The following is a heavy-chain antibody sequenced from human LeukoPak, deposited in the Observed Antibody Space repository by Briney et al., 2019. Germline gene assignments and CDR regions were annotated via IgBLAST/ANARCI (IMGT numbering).Heavy chain of an antibody. CDR1: GFTFSSYG. V-gene: IGHV3-30*02. D-gene: IGHD6-13*01. CDR3: ARDYSSSWYLYFQH. Sequence: GGSLRLSCAACGFTFSSYGMHWVRQAPGKGLEWVAFIRYEGSNKYYADSVKGRFTISRDNSKNTLYPQINRLRAEDTAVYYCARDYSSSWYLYFQHWGQGTLVTVSS. J-gene: IGHJ1*01. CDR2: IRYEGSNK.